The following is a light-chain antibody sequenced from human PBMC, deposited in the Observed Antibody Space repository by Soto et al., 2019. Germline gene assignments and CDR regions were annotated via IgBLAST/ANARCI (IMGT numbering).Light chain of an antibody. J-gene: IGLJ2*01. CDR2: EGS. Sequence: QSALTQPASVSGSPGQSITISCTGTSSDVGSYNLVSWYQQHPGKAPKLMIYEGSKRPSGVSNRFSGSKSGNTASLTISGLQAEDEADYYCCSYAGSSTSFGGGNQLTVL. CDR3: CSYAGSSTS. CDR1: SSDVGSYNL. V-gene: IGLV2-23*01.